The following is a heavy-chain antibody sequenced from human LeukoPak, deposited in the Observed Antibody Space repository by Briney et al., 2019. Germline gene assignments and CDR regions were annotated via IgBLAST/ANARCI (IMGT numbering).Heavy chain of an antibody. D-gene: IGHD6-19*01. CDR3: ARDLGTYSVSGAGGY. V-gene: IGHV3-30*03. J-gene: IGHJ4*02. CDR1: GFTFRNYG. Sequence: PGRSLRLSCAASGFTFRNYGMHWVRQAPGKGLDWVAVISYDGSKTYYADSVRGRFVVSRDNSKYTLYLRMNSLRVEDTAVYYCARDLGTYSVSGAGGYWGQGALVTVSS. CDR2: ISYDGSKT.